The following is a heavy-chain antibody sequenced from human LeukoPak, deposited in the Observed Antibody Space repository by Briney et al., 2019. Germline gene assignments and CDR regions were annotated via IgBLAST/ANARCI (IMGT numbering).Heavy chain of an antibody. D-gene: IGHD3-10*01. CDR1: GGNFSSYA. J-gene: IGHJ5*02. CDR3: ARDMAVYYGSGIAFDP. Sequence: GASVKVSCKASGGNFSSYAISWVRQAPGQELEWMGGIIPIFGTANYAQKFQGRVTITADESTSTAYMELSSLRSEDTAVYYCARDMAVYYGSGIAFDPWGQGTLVTVSS. CDR2: IIPIFGTA. V-gene: IGHV1-69*13.